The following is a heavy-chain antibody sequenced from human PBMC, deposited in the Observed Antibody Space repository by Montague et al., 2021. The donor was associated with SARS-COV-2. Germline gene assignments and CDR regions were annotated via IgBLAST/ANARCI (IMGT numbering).Heavy chain of an antibody. Sequence: SAISGDSVWSNTAAWNWIRQSPSGGLEWLGRTNYRSKWTSDYATSVEGRISIDPDTSKNQFILHLRSVTPEDTGVYYCVRDTGSAQAGFDAWGQGTLVTVPS. CDR2: TNYRSKWTS. D-gene: IGHD4-17*01. CDR3: VRDTGSAQAGFDA. V-gene: IGHV6-1*01. J-gene: IGHJ4*02. CDR1: GDSVWSNTAA.